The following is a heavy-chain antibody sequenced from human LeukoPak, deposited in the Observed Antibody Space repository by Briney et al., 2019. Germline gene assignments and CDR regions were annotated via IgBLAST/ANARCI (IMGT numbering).Heavy chain of an antibody. J-gene: IGHJ4*02. V-gene: IGHV6-1*01. D-gene: IGHD3-10*01. CDR1: GDSVTSNSAA. CDR3: ARAITIIRGTLSPFDY. Sequence: PSQTLSLTRAISGDSVTSNSAAWNWIRQSPSRGLEWLGRTYYRSKWFNDYAVSVKSRMTINPDTSKNQISLQLNSVTPEDTAVYYCARAITIIRGTLSPFDYWGQGTLVTVSS. CDR2: TYYRSKWFN.